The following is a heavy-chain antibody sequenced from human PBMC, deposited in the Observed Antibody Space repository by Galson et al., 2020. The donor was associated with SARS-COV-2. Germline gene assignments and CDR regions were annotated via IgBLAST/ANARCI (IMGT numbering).Heavy chain of an antibody. CDR1: GFTFDDYA. D-gene: IGHD6-13*01. CDR2: ISWNSGSI. CDR3: AKDGQFRSAAAGTVGWFDP. V-gene: IGHV3-9*01. J-gene: IGHJ5*02. Sequence: GGSLRLSCAASGFTFDDYAMHWVRQAPGKGLEWVSGISWNSGSIGYADSVKGRFTISRDNAKNSLYLQMNSLRAEDTALYYCAKDGQFRSAAAGTVGWFDPWGQGTLVTVSS.